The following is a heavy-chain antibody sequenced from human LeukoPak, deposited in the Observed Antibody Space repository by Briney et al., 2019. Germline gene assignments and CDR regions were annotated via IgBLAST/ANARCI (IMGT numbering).Heavy chain of an antibody. CDR2: INPSGGST. V-gene: IGHV1-46*01. Sequence: ASVEVSCKASGYTFTSYYMHWVRQAPGQGLEWMGIINPSGGSTSYAQKFQGRVTMTRDTSTSTVYMELSSLRSEDTAVYYCARGGCGGDCSINDFDYWGQGTLVTVSS. J-gene: IGHJ4*02. CDR3: ARGGCGGDCSINDFDY. CDR1: GYTFTSYY. D-gene: IGHD2-21*02.